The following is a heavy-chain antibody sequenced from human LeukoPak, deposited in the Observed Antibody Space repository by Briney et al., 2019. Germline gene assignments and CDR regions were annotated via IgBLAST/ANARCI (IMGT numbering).Heavy chain of an antibody. V-gene: IGHV3-33*06. CDR3: AKVGRRSSGWYYFDY. CDR1: GYTFRSYG. D-gene: IGHD6-19*01. CDR2: LWYDGSKK. J-gene: IGHJ4*02. Sequence: GRSLKLSCAASGYTFRSYGMHWVRQALGKGLERVAVLWYDGSKKYYADSVKGRFTISRDNSKNTLHLQMISMRAEDTAVYSCAKVGRRSSGWYYFDYWGQGTLVTVSS.